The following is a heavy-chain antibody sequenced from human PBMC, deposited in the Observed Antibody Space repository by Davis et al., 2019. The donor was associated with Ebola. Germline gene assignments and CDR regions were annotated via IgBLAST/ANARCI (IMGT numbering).Heavy chain of an antibody. CDR3: ARRGPYYDSSGYYYAVDY. D-gene: IGHD3-22*01. CDR1: GGSFSGYY. J-gene: IGHJ4*02. Sequence: MPGGSLRLSCAVYGGSFSGYYWSWIRQPPGKGLEWIGEINHSGSTNYNPSLKSRVTISVDTSKNQFSLKLSSVTGADTAVYYCARRGPYYDSSGYYYAVDYWGQGTLVTVSS. CDR2: INHSGST. V-gene: IGHV4-34*01.